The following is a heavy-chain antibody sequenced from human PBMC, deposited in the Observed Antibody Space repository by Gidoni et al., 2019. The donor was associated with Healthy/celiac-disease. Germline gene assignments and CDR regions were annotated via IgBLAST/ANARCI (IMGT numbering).Heavy chain of an antibody. Sequence: EVQLVASGGGLVQPGGSLRLSCAASVFTFRRYWMHCVRQAPGKGLVWVSRINSDGSSTSYADAVKGRFTISRDNAKNTLYLQMNSLRAEDTAVYYCASGRRYNWNYVCYWGQGTLVTVSS. CDR1: VFTFRRYW. J-gene: IGHJ4*02. CDR2: INSDGSST. V-gene: IGHV3-74*01. CDR3: ASGRRYNWNYVCY. D-gene: IGHD1-20*01.